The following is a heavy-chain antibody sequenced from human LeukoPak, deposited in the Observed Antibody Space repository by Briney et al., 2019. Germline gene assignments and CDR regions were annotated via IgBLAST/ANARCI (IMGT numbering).Heavy chain of an antibody. CDR3: ARGKNPTTVTTMGYGYFDY. V-gene: IGHV1-18*01. D-gene: IGHD4-17*01. CDR1: GYTFTSYG. J-gene: IGHJ4*02. Sequence: ASVKVSCKASGYTFTSYGISWVRQAPGQGLEWMGWISAYNGNTNYAQKLQGRVTMTTDTSTSTAYMELRSLRSDDTAVYYCARGKNPTTVTTMGYGYFDYWGQGTLVTVSS. CDR2: ISAYNGNT.